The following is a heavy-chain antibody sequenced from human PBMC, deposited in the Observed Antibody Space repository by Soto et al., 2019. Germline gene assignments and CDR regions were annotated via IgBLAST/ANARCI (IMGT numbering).Heavy chain of an antibody. CDR2: ISVSGSAI. V-gene: IGHV3-11*01. Sequence: GGSLRLSCAVSGFTFSDYYMSWIRQAPGKGLEWVSYISVSGSAIYYADSVKGRFTISRDNAKNSLYLQMNSLRSEDTAVYYCASDPKGVGAYESTFDIWGQGTMVTVSS. CDR3: ASDPKGVGAYESTFDI. CDR1: GFTFSDYY. D-gene: IGHD1-26*01. J-gene: IGHJ3*02.